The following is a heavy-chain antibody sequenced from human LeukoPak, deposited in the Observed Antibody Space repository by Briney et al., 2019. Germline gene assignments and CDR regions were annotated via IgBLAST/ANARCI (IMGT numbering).Heavy chain of an antibody. CDR3: AKDVRVEYSSWGY. CDR2: IRYDGSNK. D-gene: IGHD6-6*01. Sequence: PGGSLRLSCAASGFTFSSYGMHWVRQAPGKGLEWVAFIRYDGSNKYYADSVKGRFTISRDNSKNTLYLQMNSLRAEDTAVYYCAKDVRVEYSSWGYWGQGTLVTVSS. CDR1: GFTFSSYG. J-gene: IGHJ4*02. V-gene: IGHV3-30*02.